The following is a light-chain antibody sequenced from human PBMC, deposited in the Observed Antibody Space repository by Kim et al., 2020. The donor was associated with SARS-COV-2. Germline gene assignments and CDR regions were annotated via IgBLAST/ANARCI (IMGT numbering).Light chain of an antibody. CDR2: DAT. V-gene: IGKV3-15*01. CDR3: QQSHDWPPLT. J-gene: IGKJ1*01. CDR1: QTINNK. Sequence: SPGERATLSCRASQTINNKLVLYQQKPGQAPRLLIYDATTRATGVPARFMVSGSETDFTLTISSLQSEDFAVYYCQQSHDWPPLTFGQGTKVDIK.